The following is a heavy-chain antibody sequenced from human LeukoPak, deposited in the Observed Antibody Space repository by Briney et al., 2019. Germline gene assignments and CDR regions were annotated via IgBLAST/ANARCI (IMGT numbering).Heavy chain of an antibody. V-gene: IGHV3-74*01. CDR1: GFTFSSYR. D-gene: IGHD4-23*01. Sequence: GGSLRLSCGASGFTFSSYRMDWVRQVPGKGLGWVSYIDTDGSRTTYADSVKGRFTIPRDNAKNTVYLQMDSLRAEDTAVYYCVRGRVGGVDYWGQGTLVTVSS. J-gene: IGHJ4*02. CDR2: IDTDGSRT. CDR3: VRGRVGGVDY.